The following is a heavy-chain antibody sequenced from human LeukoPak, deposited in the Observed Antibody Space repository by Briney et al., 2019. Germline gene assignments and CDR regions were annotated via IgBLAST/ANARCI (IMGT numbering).Heavy chain of an antibody. CDR2: ISGYNGNT. V-gene: IGHV1-18*01. CDR1: GYTFTSYD. J-gene: IGHJ4*02. Sequence: VASVKVSCKTSGYTFTSYDINWVRQANGQGLEWMGWISGYNGNTNYAQKLQGRVTMTTDTSTSTAYMELRSLRSDDTAMYYCARDYGYGVTVMISDDYWGQGTLVTVSS. CDR3: ARDYGYGVTVMISDDY. D-gene: IGHD5-12*01.